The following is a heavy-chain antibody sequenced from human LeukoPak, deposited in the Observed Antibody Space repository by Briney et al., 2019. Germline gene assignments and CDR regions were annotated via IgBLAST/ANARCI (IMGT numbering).Heavy chain of an antibody. Sequence: NPSETLSLTCTVSGGSISNYYWIWIRQPAGKGLEWIGRIFTDGSTNYNPSLKSRVTMSVDTSKNQISLKLSSVTAADTAVYYCARDYGSGYDSLFHFDYWGQGTLVTVSS. CDR2: IFTDGST. V-gene: IGHV4-4*07. D-gene: IGHD5-12*01. CDR1: GGSISNYY. CDR3: ARDYGSGYDSLFHFDY. J-gene: IGHJ4*02.